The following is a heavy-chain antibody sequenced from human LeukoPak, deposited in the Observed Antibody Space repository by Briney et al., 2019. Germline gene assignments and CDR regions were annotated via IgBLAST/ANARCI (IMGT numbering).Heavy chain of an antibody. CDR2: ISAYNGNT. CDR1: GYTFTSYG. CDR3: ARVRLHVVRGVLGDY. J-gene: IGHJ4*02. D-gene: IGHD3-10*01. Sequence: GASVKVSCKASGYTFTSYGISWVRQAPGQGLEWMRWISAYNGNTNYAQKLQGRVTMTTDTSTSTAYMELRSLRSDDTAVYYCARVRLHVVRGVLGDYWGQGTLVTVSS. V-gene: IGHV1-18*01.